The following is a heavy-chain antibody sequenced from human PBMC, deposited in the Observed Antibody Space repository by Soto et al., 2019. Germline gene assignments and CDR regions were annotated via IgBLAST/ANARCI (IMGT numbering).Heavy chain of an antibody. CDR2: IYYSGST. CDR1: GGSISSSSYY. CDR3: ASPGGGSYPPFDY. D-gene: IGHD1-26*01. Sequence: QLQLQESGPGLVKPSETLSLTCTVSGGSISSSSYYWGWIRQPPGKGLEWIGSIYYSGSTYYNPSLKIRVTISVDTSKNQFSLKLSSVTAADTAVYYCASPGGGSYPPFDYWGQGTLVTVSS. V-gene: IGHV4-39*01. J-gene: IGHJ4*02.